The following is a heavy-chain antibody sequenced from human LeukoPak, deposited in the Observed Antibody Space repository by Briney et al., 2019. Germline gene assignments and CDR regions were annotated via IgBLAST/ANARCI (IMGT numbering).Heavy chain of an antibody. Sequence: SETLSLTCTLSGGSNSRYYWSWIRQPPGKGLEWIGYMYYSGSTNYNPSLKSRVTISVDTSKNQFSLKLSSVTAADTAVYYCTRLVSGNYGWFDPWGQGTLVTVSS. CDR3: TRLVSGNYGWFDP. V-gene: IGHV4-59*08. D-gene: IGHD1-7*01. CDR1: GGSNSRYY. CDR2: MYYSGST. J-gene: IGHJ5*02.